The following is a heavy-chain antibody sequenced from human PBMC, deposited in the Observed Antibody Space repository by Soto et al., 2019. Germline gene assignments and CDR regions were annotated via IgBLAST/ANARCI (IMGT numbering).Heavy chain of an antibody. CDR2: ISGRGDHK. J-gene: IGHJ6*02. Sequence: EVALLDSGGHLVQPGGSLRLSCTASGFRFSSYGMNWVRQAPESGLEWVSTISGRGDHKFYADSVKGRFTISRDNSKNRVYLQMDGLRVEDTAVYYCAKDRALENQTPYGMDVWGQGTTVTV. V-gene: IGHV3-23*01. CDR1: GFRFSSYG. D-gene: IGHD3-10*01. CDR3: AKDRALENQTPYGMDV.